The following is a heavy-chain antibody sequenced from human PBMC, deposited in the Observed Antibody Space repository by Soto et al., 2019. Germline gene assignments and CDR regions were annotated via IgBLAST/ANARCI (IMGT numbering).Heavy chain of an antibody. CDR2: IYSGGIT. V-gene: IGHV3-66*01. D-gene: IGHD1-1*01. J-gene: IGHJ4*02. CDR1: GFTVSSNY. CDR3: ARAAMYNWNHFDY. Sequence: VQLVESGGDLVQPGGSLRLSCAVSGFTVSSNYMSWVRQAPGKGLEWVSVIYSGGITHYADSVKGRFTISRDNSKNTLYLQMNSLRAEDTAVYYCARAAMYNWNHFDYWGQGTLVTVSS.